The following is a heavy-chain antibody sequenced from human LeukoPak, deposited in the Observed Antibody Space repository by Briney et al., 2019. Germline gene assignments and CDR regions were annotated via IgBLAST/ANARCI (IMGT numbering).Heavy chain of an antibody. Sequence: SQTLSLTCTVSGGSISSGDYYWSWIRQPPGKGLEWIGYIYYSGSTYYNPSLKSRVAISVDTSKNQFSLKLSSVTAADTAVYYCASELARGAFDIWGQGTMVTVSS. J-gene: IGHJ3*02. CDR3: ASELARGAFDI. CDR1: GGSISSGDYY. D-gene: IGHD3-10*01. V-gene: IGHV4-30-4*01. CDR2: IYYSGST.